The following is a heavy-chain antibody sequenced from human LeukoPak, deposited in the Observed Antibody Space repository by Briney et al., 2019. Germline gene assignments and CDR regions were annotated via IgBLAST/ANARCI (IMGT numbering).Heavy chain of an antibody. CDR2: ILHTGPT. CDR3: ARQNGYYYYYYMDV. J-gene: IGHJ6*03. Sequence: SSETLSLTCAVSGVSITDNWWSWVRQPPGKGLEWIGEILHTGPTNFNPSLKSRVTISVDTSKNQFSLKLSSVTAADTAVYYCARQNGYYYYYYMDVWGKGTTVTISS. CDR1: GVSITDNW. V-gene: IGHV4-4*02.